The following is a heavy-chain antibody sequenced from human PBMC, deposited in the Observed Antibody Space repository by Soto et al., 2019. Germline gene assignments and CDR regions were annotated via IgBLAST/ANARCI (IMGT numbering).Heavy chain of an antibody. CDR3: ASWGHIVPVSPTDFDH. V-gene: IGHV3-21*01. D-gene: IGHD2-21*01. J-gene: IGHJ4*02. CDR1: GFTFSSYS. CDR2: ISSSSSYI. Sequence: GGSLRLSCAASGFTFSSYSMNWVRQAPGKGLEWVSSISSSSSYIYYADSVKGRFTISRDNAKNSLYLQMKSLRAEDTAVYYCASWGHIVPVSPTDFDHWGEGTLVTVSS.